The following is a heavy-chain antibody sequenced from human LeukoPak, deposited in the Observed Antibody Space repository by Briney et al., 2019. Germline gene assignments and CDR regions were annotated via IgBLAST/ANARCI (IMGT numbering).Heavy chain of an antibody. V-gene: IGHV5-51*01. CDR2: IYPGDSDT. J-gene: IGHJ4*02. D-gene: IGHD3-10*01. CDR3: ARDDVAYYGTGSSPFDY. Sequence: GESLKISCQGSGYNFVSYWIGWVRQMPGKGLEWMGIIYPGDSDTRYNPSFQGRVTTSADKSINTAYLQWSTLKASDTAMYNCARDDVAYYGTGSSPFDYWGQGTLVTVSS. CDR1: GYNFVSYW.